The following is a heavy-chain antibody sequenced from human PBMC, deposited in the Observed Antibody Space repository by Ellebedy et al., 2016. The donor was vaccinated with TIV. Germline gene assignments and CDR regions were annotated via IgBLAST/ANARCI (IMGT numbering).Heavy chain of an antibody. CDR3: ARDQIAAAGTGDHYYGMDV. Sequence: GESLKISXAASGFTFSSYAMHWVRQAPGKGLEWVAVISYDGSNKYYADSVKGRFTISRDNSKNTLYLQMNSLRAEDTAVYYCARDQIAAAGTGDHYYGMDVWGQGTTVTVSS. D-gene: IGHD6-13*01. CDR2: ISYDGSNK. V-gene: IGHV3-30-3*01. CDR1: GFTFSSYA. J-gene: IGHJ6*02.